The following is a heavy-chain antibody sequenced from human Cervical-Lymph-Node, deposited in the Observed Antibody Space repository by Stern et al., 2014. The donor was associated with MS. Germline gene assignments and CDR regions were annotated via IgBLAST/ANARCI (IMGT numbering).Heavy chain of an antibody. CDR3: ARGTGDNWFGP. Sequence: QDQLVQSGAEVKKPGSSVKVSCKSSGGISWVRQAPGQGLEWVGGVIPFVGTSYYAQKFQGRVTITADTSANTTYLHLSRLTSADTAVYYCARGTGDNWFGPWGQGTLVTVSS. D-gene: IGHD3/OR15-3a*01. CDR1: GG. J-gene: IGHJ5*02. V-gene: IGHV1-69*14. CDR2: VIPFVGTS.